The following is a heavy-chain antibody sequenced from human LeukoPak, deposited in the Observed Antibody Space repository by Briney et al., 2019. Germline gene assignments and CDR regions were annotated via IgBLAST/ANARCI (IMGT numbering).Heavy chain of an antibody. D-gene: IGHD6-6*01. CDR1: GYTFTSCG. CDR3: ARDRSIAARFRDLYYFDY. Sequence: ASVKVSCKASGYTFTSCGISWVRQAPGQGLEWMGWISAYNGNTNYAQKLQGRVTMTTDTSTSTAYMELRSLRSDDTAVYYCARDRSIAARFRDLYYFDYWGQGTLVTVSS. V-gene: IGHV1-18*01. CDR2: ISAYNGNT. J-gene: IGHJ4*02.